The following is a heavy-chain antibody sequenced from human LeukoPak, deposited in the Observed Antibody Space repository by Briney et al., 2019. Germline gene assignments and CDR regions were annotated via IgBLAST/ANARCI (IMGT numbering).Heavy chain of an antibody. CDR2: IYYSGST. D-gene: IGHD5-18*01. Sequence: SETLSLTCTVSGGSISSYYWSWIRQPPGKGVEWIGYIYYSGSTHYHPSLKSRVTISVDTSKHPFSLKLSSVTAADTAVYYCARGDVDTAMAGDYWGQGTLVTVSS. V-gene: IGHV4-59*01. CDR1: GGSISSYY. J-gene: IGHJ4*02. CDR3: ARGDVDTAMAGDY.